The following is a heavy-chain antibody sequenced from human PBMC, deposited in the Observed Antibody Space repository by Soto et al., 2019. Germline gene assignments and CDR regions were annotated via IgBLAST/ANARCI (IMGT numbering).Heavy chain of an antibody. J-gene: IGHJ6*02. CDR3: ARNTVTYYYYGMDV. D-gene: IGHD4-17*01. CDR2: IWYDGSQK. V-gene: IGHV3-33*01. CDR1: GFTLSTYG. Sequence: QVQLVESGGGVVQPGRSLRLSCEASGFTLSTYGMHWVRQAPGKGLEWVAVIWYDGSQKSYADSVKGRFTISRDNSKNTLYLQMEFLRAEDTAVYYCARNTVTYYYYGMDVWGQGTTVTVSS.